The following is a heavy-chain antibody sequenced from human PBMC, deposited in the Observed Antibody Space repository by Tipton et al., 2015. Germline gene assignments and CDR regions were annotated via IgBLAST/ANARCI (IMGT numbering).Heavy chain of an antibody. CDR2: IHPSDSET. Sequence: QLVQSGGEVKKPGESLKISCKVSGYTFSNHWIGWVCQMPGKGLEWVGIIHPSDSETKYSPSFEGLVTISADKSTSTAYLQWSSLKASDSAVYYCARRLPDFECSKVYYFAYWGQGAPVSVSP. D-gene: IGHD3-9*01. CDR3: ARRLPDFECSKVYYFAY. V-gene: IGHV5-51*01. CDR1: GYTFSNHW. J-gene: IGHJ4*02.